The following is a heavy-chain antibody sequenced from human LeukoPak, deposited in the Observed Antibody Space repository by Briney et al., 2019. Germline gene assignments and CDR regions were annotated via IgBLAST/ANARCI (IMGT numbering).Heavy chain of an antibody. Sequence: SETLSLTCTVSGGSISSSSYYWGWIRQPPGKGLEWIGSIYYSGSTYYNPSLKSRVTISVDTSKNQFSLKLSSVTAADTAVYYCARGNHFYYWGQGTLVTVSS. CDR1: GGSISSSSYY. CDR2: IYYSGST. CDR3: ARGNHFYY. V-gene: IGHV4-39*01. J-gene: IGHJ4*02.